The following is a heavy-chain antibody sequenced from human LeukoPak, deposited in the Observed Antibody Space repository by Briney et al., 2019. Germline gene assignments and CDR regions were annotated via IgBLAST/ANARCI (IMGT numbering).Heavy chain of an antibody. Sequence: SETLSLTCTVSGGSISSYYWSWIRQPPGKGLEWIGEINHSGSTNYNPSLKSRVTISVDTSKNQFSLKLSSVTAADTAVYYCARGWRGFDYWGQGTLVTVSS. V-gene: IGHV4-34*01. D-gene: IGHD3-3*01. CDR1: GGSISSYY. J-gene: IGHJ4*02. CDR3: ARGWRGFDY. CDR2: INHSGST.